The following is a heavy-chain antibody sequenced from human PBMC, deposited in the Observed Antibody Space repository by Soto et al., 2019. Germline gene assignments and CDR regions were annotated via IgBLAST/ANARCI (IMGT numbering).Heavy chain of an antibody. CDR2: IWYDGSNK. CDR1: GFTFSSYG. J-gene: IGHJ5*02. Sequence: GGSLRLSCAASGFTFSSYGMHWVRQAPGKGLEWVAVIWYDGSNKYYADSVKGRFTISRDNSKNTLYLQMNSLRAEDTAVYYCARERGFWSDTKEVNWFDPWGQGTLVTVSS. CDR3: ARERGFWSDTKEVNWFDP. D-gene: IGHD3-3*01. V-gene: IGHV3-33*01.